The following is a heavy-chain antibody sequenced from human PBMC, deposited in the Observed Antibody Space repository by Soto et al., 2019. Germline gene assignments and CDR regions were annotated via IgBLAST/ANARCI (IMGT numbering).Heavy chain of an antibody. CDR1: GFTFSGCA. J-gene: IGHJ4*02. CDR3: VKGSSASRPYYFDS. CDR2: ITGRGDDT. D-gene: IGHD3-22*01. Sequence: PGGSLRLSCAASGFTFSGCAMSWVRQVPGKGLDWVSAITGRGDDTYYADSAKGRFTISRDNSKNTLFLEMNSLRAEDTAVYYCVKGSSASRPYYFDSWGQGTLVTVSS. V-gene: IGHV3-23*01.